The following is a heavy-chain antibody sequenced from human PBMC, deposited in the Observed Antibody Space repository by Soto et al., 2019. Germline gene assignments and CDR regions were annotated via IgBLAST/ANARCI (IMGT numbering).Heavy chain of an antibody. D-gene: IGHD3-22*01. Sequence: PGGSLRLSCAASGFTFSSYGMHWVRQAPGKGLEWVAVISYDGSNKYYADSVKGRFTISRDNSKSTLYLQMNSLRAEDTAVYYCATRVITVSDFDYWGQGTLVTVSS. J-gene: IGHJ4*02. CDR3: ATRVITVSDFDY. CDR1: GFTFSSYG. CDR2: ISYDGSNK. V-gene: IGHV3-30*03.